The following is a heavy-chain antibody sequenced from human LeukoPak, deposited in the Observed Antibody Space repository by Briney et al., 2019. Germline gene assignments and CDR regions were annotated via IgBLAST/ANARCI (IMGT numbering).Heavy chain of an antibody. J-gene: IGHJ6*02. CDR2: IAYDGSNR. CDR1: GFTFDTYG. Sequence: PGGSLTLSCAASGFTFDTYGMLWVRQAPGKGLEWVAVIAYDGSNRVYADSVKGRFTISRDNSKNTLYLQMNSLRGEDTAVYYCAKEKAIATINYGLDVWDQGTTVTVSS. D-gene: IGHD1-1*01. CDR3: AKEKAIATINYGLDV. V-gene: IGHV3-30*18.